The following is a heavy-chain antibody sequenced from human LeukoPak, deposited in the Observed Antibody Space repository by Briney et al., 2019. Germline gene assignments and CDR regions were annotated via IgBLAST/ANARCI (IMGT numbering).Heavy chain of an antibody. CDR2: INHSGST. CDR3: ARGSGDIVVVPAALNFDY. D-gene: IGHD2-2*01. CDR1: GGSISGYY. J-gene: IGHJ4*02. Sequence: SETLSLTCAVYGGSISGYYWSWIRQTPGKGLEWIGEINHSGSTNYNPSLKGRVTISVDTSKNQFSLKLSSVTAADTAVYYCARGSGDIVVVPAALNFDYWGQGTLVTVSS. V-gene: IGHV4-34*01.